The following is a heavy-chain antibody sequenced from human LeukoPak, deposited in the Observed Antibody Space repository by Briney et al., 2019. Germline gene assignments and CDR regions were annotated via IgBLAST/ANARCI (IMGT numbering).Heavy chain of an antibody. CDR3: ASGSGSYFLEASDI. CDR1: GYTFTSYD. V-gene: IGHV1-8*03. CDR2: MNPNSGNT. Sequence: ASVKVSCKASGYTFTSYDINWVRQATGQGLEWMGWMNPNSGNTGYAQKFQGRVTITRNTSISTAYMELSSLRSEDTAVYYCASGSGSYFLEASDIWGQGTMVTVSS. J-gene: IGHJ3*02. D-gene: IGHD1-26*01.